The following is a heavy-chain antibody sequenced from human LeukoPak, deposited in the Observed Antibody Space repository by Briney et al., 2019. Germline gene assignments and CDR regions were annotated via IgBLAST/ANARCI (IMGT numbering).Heavy chain of an antibody. CDR2: VYQSGST. CDR3: ARHPDLRWPRSFDY. V-gene: IGHV4-38-2*01. J-gene: IGHJ4*02. CDR1: DYSISSGYY. D-gene: IGHD2-21*01. Sequence: SETLSLTCAVSDYSISSGYYWGWIRQPPGKGLEWIGSVYQSGSTYYSPSLKSRVTISVDTSNNQFSLKLTSVTAADTAIYYYARHPDLRWPRSFDYWGQGTLVSVSS.